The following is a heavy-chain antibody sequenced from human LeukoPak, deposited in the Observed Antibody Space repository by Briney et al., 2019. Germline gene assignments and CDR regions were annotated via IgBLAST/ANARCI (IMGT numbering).Heavy chain of an antibody. J-gene: IGHJ4*02. V-gene: IGHV4-59*01. CDR1: GASINSYY. CDR3: ARSSYSGTYSGGY. Sequence: PSETLSLTCTVSGASINSYYWSWIRQPPGKGLEWIGYIYYGGSTYHNPSLKNRVTISLDTSKNQFSLQLRSVTAADTAVYYCARSSYSGTYSGGYWGQGTLVTVSS. D-gene: IGHD1-26*01. CDR2: IYYGGST.